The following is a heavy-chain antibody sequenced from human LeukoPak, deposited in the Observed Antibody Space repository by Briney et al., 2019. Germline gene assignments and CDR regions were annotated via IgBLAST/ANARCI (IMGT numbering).Heavy chain of an antibody. CDR2: ISSSSGYI. V-gene: IGHV3-21*01. J-gene: IGHJ4*02. CDR3: ARVPYYDILTGYSDY. CDR1: GFTFSSYS. D-gene: IGHD3-9*01. Sequence: GGSLRLSCAASGFTFSSYSMHWVRQAPEKGLEWVSFISSSSGYIYYADSVKGRFTISRDNAKNSLYLQMNSLRAEDTAVYYCARVPYYDILTGYSDYWGQGTLVTVSS.